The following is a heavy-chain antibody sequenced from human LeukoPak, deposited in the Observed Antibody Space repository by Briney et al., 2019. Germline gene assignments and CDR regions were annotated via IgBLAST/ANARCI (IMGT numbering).Heavy chain of an antibody. V-gene: IGHV3-64*01. CDR2: ISSNGGST. D-gene: IGHD5-18*01. CDR3: ARRRGYSYVLDAFDI. CDR1: GFTFSSYA. J-gene: IGHJ3*02. Sequence: GGSLRLSCAASGFTFSSYAMHWVRQAPGKGLEYVSAISSNGGSTYYANSVKGRFTISRDNSKNTLYLQMGSLRAEDMAVYYCARRRGYSYVLDAFDIWGQGTMVTVSS.